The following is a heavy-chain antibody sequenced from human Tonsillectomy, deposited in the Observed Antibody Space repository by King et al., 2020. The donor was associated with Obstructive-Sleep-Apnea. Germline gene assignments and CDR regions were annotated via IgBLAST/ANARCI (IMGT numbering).Heavy chain of an antibody. J-gene: IGHJ6*02. Sequence: VQLVESGGGVVQPGRSLRLSCAASGFTFSRYGMHWVRQAPGKGLEWVAVIWSDGINTYYADSVKGGFTISRDNSKDTLYLQMNSLRAEDTAVYHCAKSGYFGSGTYYMSYYYGMDVWGQGTTVTVSS. V-gene: IGHV3-33*06. CDR3: AKSGYFGSGTYYMSYYYGMDV. CDR1: GFTFSRYG. CDR2: IWSDGINT. D-gene: IGHD3-10*01.